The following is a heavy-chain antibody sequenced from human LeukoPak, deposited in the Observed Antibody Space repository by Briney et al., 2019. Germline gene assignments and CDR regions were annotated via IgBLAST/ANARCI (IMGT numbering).Heavy chain of an antibody. CDR2: IYTSGST. V-gene: IGHV4-61*02. D-gene: IGHD6-6*01. Sequence: SETLSLTCTVSGGSISSGSYYWSWIRQPAGKGLEWIGRIYTSGSTNYNPSLKSRVTISVDTSKNQFSLKLSSVTAADTAVYYCARIAARAFDYWGQGTLVTVSS. J-gene: IGHJ4*02. CDR3: ARIAARAFDY. CDR1: GGSISSGSYY.